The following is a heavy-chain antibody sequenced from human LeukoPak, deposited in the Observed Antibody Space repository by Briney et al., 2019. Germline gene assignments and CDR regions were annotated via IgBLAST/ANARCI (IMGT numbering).Heavy chain of an antibody. CDR1: GGTFNSYA. CDR3: ARRGSDRSGGSCYLGYAFDI. Sequence: ASVKVSCKASGGTFNSYAFSWVRQAPGQGLEWMGGIIPIFGTTNYAQKFQGRATITADESTSTAHMELSSLRSEDTAVYYCARRGSDRSGGSCYLGYAFDIWGQGTMVTVSS. J-gene: IGHJ3*02. V-gene: IGHV1-69*01. D-gene: IGHD2-15*01. CDR2: IIPIFGTT.